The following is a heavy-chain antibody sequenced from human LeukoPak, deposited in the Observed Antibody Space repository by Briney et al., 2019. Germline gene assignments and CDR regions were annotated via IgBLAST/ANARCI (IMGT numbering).Heavy chain of an antibody. J-gene: IGHJ5*01. CDR1: GFSFSSFG. V-gene: IGHV3-30*02. CDR3: AKHTASDS. CDR2: IRHDGSNK. Sequence: GGSLRLSCSASGFSFSSFGMHWVRQAPGKGLEWVAFIRHDGSNKLYGDSVRGRFTISRDNSENTLYLQMSSLRTDDTAFYYCAKHTASDSWGHGTLVTVSS. D-gene: IGHD2-2*02.